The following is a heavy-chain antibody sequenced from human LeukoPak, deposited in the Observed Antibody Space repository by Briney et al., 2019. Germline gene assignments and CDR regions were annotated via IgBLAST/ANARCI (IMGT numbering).Heavy chain of an antibody. V-gene: IGHV3-74*01. CDR1: GFTLSSHW. CDR2: LDRDGNSI. D-gene: IGHD3-3*01. Sequence: GGSLRLSCAASGFTLSSHWMDWVRQAPGKGLEWVSRLDRDGNSISYADSVKGRFTISRDNAKNTLYLQMNSLGAEDTAVYYRARETILGIGLSDWGQGTLVTVSS. CDR3: ARETILGIGLSD. J-gene: IGHJ4*02.